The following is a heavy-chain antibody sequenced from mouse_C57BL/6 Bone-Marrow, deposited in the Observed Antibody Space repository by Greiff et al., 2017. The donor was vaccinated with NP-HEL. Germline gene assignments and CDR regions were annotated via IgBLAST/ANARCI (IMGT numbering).Heavy chain of an antibody. J-gene: IGHJ2*01. CDR3: ARHEEGVSPDSSGYSFDY. Sequence: QVQLKESGAELVKPGASVKLSCKASGYTFTEYTIHWVKQRSGQGLEWIGWFYPGSGSIKYNEKFKDKATLTADKSSSTVYMELSRLTSEDSAVYFCARHEEGVSPDSSGYSFDYWGQGTTLTVSS. V-gene: IGHV1-62-2*01. D-gene: IGHD3-2*02. CDR1: GYTFTEYT. CDR2: FYPGSGSI.